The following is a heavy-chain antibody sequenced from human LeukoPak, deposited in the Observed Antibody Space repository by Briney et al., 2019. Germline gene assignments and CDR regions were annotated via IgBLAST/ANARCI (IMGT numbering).Heavy chain of an antibody. J-gene: IGHJ6*03. CDR3: ARSTYYYDSSGYPARYYYYYYYMDV. CDR1: GGSISSYY. V-gene: IGHV4-4*07. Sequence: PSETLSLTCTVSGGSISSYYWSWIRQPAGKGLEWIGRIYTSGSTNYNPSLKSRVTISVDTSKNQFSLKLSSVTAADTAVYYCARSTYYYDSSGYPARYYYYYYYMDVWGKGTTVTISS. D-gene: IGHD3-22*01. CDR2: IYTSGST.